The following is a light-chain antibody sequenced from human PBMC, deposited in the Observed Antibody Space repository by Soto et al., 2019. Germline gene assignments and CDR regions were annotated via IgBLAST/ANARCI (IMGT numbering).Light chain of an antibody. CDR2: GAS. CDR3: QHYGGSPRT. Sequence: EIVLTQSPGTLSLSPGERATLSCRASQSISSSYLAWYQQKPGQAPRLLIYGASSRATGIPDRFSGSGSETDFTLTISRLEPEDFAVYYCQHYGGSPRTFGQGTKVDIK. J-gene: IGKJ1*01. V-gene: IGKV3-20*01. CDR1: QSISSSY.